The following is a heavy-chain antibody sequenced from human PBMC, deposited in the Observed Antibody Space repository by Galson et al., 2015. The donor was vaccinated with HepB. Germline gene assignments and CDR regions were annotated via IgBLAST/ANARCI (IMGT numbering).Heavy chain of an antibody. CDR1: GFTFSSYW. D-gene: IGHD3-16*02. J-gene: IGHJ4*02. CDR3: ARDQGTYDYVWGSFRFFDY. V-gene: IGHV3-74*01. Sequence: SLRLSCAASGFTFSSYWMHWVRQAPGKGLVWVSRINSDGSSTSYADSVKGRFTISRDNAKNTLYLQMNSLRAEDTAVYYCARDQGTYDYVWGSFRFFDYWGQGTLVTVSS. CDR2: INSDGSST.